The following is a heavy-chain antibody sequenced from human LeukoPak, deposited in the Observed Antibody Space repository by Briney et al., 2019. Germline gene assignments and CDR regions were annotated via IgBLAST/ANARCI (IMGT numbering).Heavy chain of an antibody. Sequence: ASVKVSCTVSAYSKNEFYRHWVRQAPGKGLEWMGGFDPQEGKSIYAQKFQGRVSMTDDTFSHTVFMELMELTSEDTAVYHCVLYHLREFGVITGFHSWGQGTLVTVSS. J-gene: IGHJ5*02. CDR2: FDPQEGKS. D-gene: IGHD3-16*01. V-gene: IGHV1-24*01. CDR1: AYSKNEFY. CDR3: VLYHLREFGVITGFHS.